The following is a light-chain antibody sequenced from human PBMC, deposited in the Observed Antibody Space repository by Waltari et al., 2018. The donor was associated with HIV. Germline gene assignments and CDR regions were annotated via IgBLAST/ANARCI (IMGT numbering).Light chain of an antibody. V-gene: IGLV1-47*01. CDR3: AVWDGSLSGHYV. J-gene: IGLJ1*01. Sequence: QSVLTPPPSASETPGQRVTISCSGSSSNIGSYNLYRYQHLPGMAPKLLIYRDSQRPAGVPDRFSASKSGTSASLAISGLRSDDEADYYCAVWDGSLSGHYVFGTGTKVTVL. CDR1: SSNIGSYN. CDR2: RDS.